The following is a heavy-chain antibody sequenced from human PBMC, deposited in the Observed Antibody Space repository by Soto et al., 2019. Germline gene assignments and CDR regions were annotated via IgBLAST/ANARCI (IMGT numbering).Heavy chain of an antibody. V-gene: IGHV3-21*01. CDR2: ISSSSSYI. CDR3: ASGGAVYSSSWYFDY. J-gene: IGHJ4*02. Sequence: GGSLSLSCAASGFTFSSYSMNWVRQAPGKGLEWVSSISSSSSYIYYADSVKGRFTISRDNAKNSLYLQMNSLRAEDTAVYYCASGGAVYSSSWYFDYWGQGTLVTVSS. CDR1: GFTFSSYS. D-gene: IGHD6-13*01.